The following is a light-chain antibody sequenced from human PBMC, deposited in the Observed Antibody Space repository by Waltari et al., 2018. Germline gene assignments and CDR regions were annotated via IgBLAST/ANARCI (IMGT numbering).Light chain of an antibody. CDR1: SSDVGGYNF. CDR3: SSYAGSYTA. Sequence: QSALTQPRSVSGSPGQSVTISCTGTSSDVGGYNFVSWYHQYSGKAPKLILYDVNNRHSGVPDRFSGYKSANTASLTISGFQTEDEADYYCSSYAGSYTAFGGGTKLTVL. J-gene: IGLJ3*02. CDR2: DVN. V-gene: IGLV2-11*01.